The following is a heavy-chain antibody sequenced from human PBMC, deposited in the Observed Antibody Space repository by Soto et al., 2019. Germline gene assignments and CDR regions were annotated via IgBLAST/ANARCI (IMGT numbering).Heavy chain of an antibody. J-gene: IGHJ6*03. CDR1: GFTFSSYD. V-gene: IGHV3-13*01. D-gene: IGHD6-6*01. CDR2: IGTAGDT. CDR3: ARAYSSSDYYYYMDV. Sequence: EVQLVESGGGLVQPGGSLRLSCAASGFTFSSYDMHWVRQATGKGLEWVSAIGTAGDTYYPGSVKGRFTISRENAKNSLYLQRNSLRAGDTAVYYGARAYSSSDYYYYMDVWGKGTTVTVSS.